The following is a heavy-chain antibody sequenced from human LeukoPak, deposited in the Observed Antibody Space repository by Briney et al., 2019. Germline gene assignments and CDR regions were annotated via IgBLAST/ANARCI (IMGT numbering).Heavy chain of an antibody. CDR2: IRYDGSNK. Sequence: GGSLRLSCAASGFTSSSYGMHWVRQAPGKGLEWVAFIRYDGSNKYYADSVKGRFTISRDNSKNTLYLQMNSLRAEDTAVYYCAKDLRSGFPYGMDVWGQGTTVTVSS. D-gene: IGHD1-14*01. CDR1: GFTSSSYG. CDR3: AKDLRSGFPYGMDV. V-gene: IGHV3-30*02. J-gene: IGHJ6*02.